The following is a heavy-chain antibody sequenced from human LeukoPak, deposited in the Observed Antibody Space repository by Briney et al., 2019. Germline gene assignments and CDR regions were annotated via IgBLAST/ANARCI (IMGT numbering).Heavy chain of an antibody. CDR3: ARLRNLYYDSSGLSAFDI. CDR2: IYYSGST. CDR1: GGSISSSSYY. D-gene: IGHD3-22*01. J-gene: IGHJ3*02. V-gene: IGHV4-39*01. Sequence: NPSETLPLTCTVSGGSISSSSYYRGWIRQPPGKGLEWIGSIYYSGSTYYNPSLKSRVTISVDTSKNQFSLKLSSVTAADTAVYYCARLRNLYYDSSGLSAFDIWGQGTMVTVSS.